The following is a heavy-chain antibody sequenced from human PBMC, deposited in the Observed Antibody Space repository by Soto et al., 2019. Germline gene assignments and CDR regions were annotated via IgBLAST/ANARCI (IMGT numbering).Heavy chain of an antibody. Sequence: PGGSLRLSCAASGFTFSSYAMSWVRQAPGKGLEWVSAISGSGGSTYYADSVKGRFTISRDNSKNTLYLQMNSLRAEDTAVYYCAKGPPGRYYYDSSGYLLGPNYYYGMDVWGQGNTVTVSS. D-gene: IGHD3-22*01. J-gene: IGHJ6*02. CDR2: ISGSGGST. V-gene: IGHV3-23*01. CDR1: GFTFSSYA. CDR3: AKGPPGRYYYDSSGYLLGPNYYYGMDV.